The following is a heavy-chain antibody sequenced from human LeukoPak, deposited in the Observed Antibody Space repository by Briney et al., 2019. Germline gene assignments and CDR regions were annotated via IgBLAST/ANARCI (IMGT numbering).Heavy chain of an antibody. Sequence: PSGTLSLTCAVSGGSISSSDWWSWVRQPPGKGLEWIGEIYHSGSTNYNPSLKSRVTISVDKSKNQFSLKLSSVTAADTAVYYCARDRSYYDSSGLLTWGQGTLVTVSS. V-gene: IGHV4-4*02. CDR2: IYHSGST. CDR1: GGSISSSDW. D-gene: IGHD3-22*01. CDR3: ARDRSYYDSSGLLT. J-gene: IGHJ4*02.